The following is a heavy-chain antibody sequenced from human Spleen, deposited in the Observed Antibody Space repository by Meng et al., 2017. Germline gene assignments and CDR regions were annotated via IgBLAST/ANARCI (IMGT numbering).Heavy chain of an antibody. Sequence: SETLSLTCAVYGGSFNNYYWSWIRQPPGKGLEWIGEINDSGSTEYNPSLKSRVTISVDTSKNQFSLRLSSVTAADTAVYYCARVRSNYYYYGMDLWGQGTTVTVSS. CDR3: ARVRSNYYYYGMDL. V-gene: IGHV4-34*01. CDR1: GGSFNNYY. J-gene: IGHJ6*02. CDR2: INDSGST.